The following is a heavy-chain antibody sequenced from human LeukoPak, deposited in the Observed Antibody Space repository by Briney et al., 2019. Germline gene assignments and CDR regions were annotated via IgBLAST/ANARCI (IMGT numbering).Heavy chain of an antibody. CDR2: IIPIFGTA. CDR3: ARDQGEKYQLLSG. Sequence: PVKVSCKASGGTFSSYAISWVRQAPGQGLEWMGRIIPIFGTANYAQKFQGRVTITADKSTSTAYMELSSLRSEDTAVYYCARDQGEKYQLLSGWGQGTLVTVSS. D-gene: IGHD2-2*01. CDR1: GGTFSSYA. J-gene: IGHJ4*02. V-gene: IGHV1-69*06.